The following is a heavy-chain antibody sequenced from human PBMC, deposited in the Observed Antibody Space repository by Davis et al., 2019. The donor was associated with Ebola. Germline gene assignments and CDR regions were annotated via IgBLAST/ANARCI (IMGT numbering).Heavy chain of an antibody. CDR1: GYTFTSYY. CDR2: INPSGGST. V-gene: IGHV1-46*01. J-gene: IGHJ4*02. CDR3: ARDGNGAGILEWLFFDY. Sequence: ASVKVSCKASGYTFTSYYMHWVRQAPGQGLEWMGIINPSGGSTSYAQKFQGRVTMTRDTSTSTVYMELSSLRSEDTAVYYCARDGNGAGILEWLFFDYWGQGTLVTVSS. D-gene: IGHD3-3*01.